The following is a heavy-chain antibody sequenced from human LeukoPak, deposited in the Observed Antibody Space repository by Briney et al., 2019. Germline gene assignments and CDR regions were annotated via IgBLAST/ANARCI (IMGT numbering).Heavy chain of an antibody. D-gene: IGHD5-24*01. Sequence: GGSLRLSCAASGFTFSSYAMSWVRQAPGKGLEWVSAISGSGDSTYYADSVKGRFTISRDNSKNTLYLQMNSLRAEDTAVYYCAKGLEMATINGYWGQGTLVTVSS. CDR1: GFTFSSYA. V-gene: IGHV3-23*01. J-gene: IGHJ4*02. CDR2: ISGSGDST. CDR3: AKGLEMATINGY.